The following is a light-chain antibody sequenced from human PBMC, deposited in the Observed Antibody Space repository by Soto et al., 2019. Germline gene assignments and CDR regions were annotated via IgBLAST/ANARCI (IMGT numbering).Light chain of an antibody. CDR2: GNR. J-gene: IGLJ3*02. Sequence: QSVLTQPPSVSGAPGQRVTISCTGNNSNLGAGYDVHWYQQLPGAAPKLVIFGNRNRPSGVPERFSGSKSGTSASLAITGLQAEDEAEYYCQAYAYSMTAFVFGGGTQLTVL. V-gene: IGLV1-40*01. CDR1: NSNLGAGYD. CDR3: QAYAYSMTAFV.